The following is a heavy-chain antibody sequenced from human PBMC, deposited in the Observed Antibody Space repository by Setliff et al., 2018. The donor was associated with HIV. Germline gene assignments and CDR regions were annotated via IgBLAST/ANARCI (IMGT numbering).Heavy chain of an antibody. D-gene: IGHD6-19*01. CDR1: GFAFSTYA. CDR2: ISDSGGGT. J-gene: IGHJ5*02. Sequence: GGSLRLSCTASGFAFSTYAMSWVRQAPGKGLEWVSAISDSGGGTYYADSVKGRFTVSRDNSKYTLYLQMNSLRVEDTAVYYCAKDKGSSGWSAWGQGTLVTVSS. CDR3: AKDKGSSGWSA. V-gene: IGHV3-23*01.